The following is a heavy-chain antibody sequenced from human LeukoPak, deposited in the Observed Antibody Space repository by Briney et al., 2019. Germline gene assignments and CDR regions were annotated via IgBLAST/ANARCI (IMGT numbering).Heavy chain of an antibody. CDR1: AFTVSSNY. D-gene: IGHD5-18*01. J-gene: IGHJ4*02. V-gene: IGHV3-15*01. CDR2: IKRKTDGGKT. Sequence: GGSLRLSCVASAFTVSSNYMSWVRQAPGKGLEWVGHIKRKTDGGKTDYAAPVKGRFTISRDDSKNTLYLKMNSLRAEDTAVYYCATQRALWSEIDYRGLGSLVTVSS. CDR3: ATQRALWSEIDY.